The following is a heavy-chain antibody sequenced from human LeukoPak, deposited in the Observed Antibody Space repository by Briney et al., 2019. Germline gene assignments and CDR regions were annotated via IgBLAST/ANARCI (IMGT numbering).Heavy chain of an antibody. J-gene: IGHJ6*02. CDR1: GGSFSGYY. V-gene: IGHV4-34*01. CDR3: ARGSGDSSGYYPYYYGMDV. Sequence: PSETLSLTCAVYGGSFSGYYWSWIRQPPGKGLEWIGEINHSGSTNYNPSLKSRVTISVDTSKNQFSLKLSSVTAADTAVYYCARGSGDSSGYYPYYYGMDVWGQGTTVTVSS. D-gene: IGHD3-22*01. CDR2: INHSGST.